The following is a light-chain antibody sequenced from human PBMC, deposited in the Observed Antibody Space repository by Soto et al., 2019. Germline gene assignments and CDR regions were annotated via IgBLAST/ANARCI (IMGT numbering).Light chain of an antibody. CDR2: EVT. V-gene: IGLV2-14*01. J-gene: IGLJ1*01. CDR1: SSDVGGYKH. Sequence: QSALTQPASVSGSPGQSITISCTGTSSDVGGYKHVSWYQIHPGKAPKLIIYEVTSRPSGVSYCFSGSKSGNSASLTISGLQAEDEADYYCSSYASSSCYVLGGGTKVT. CDR3: SSYASSSCYV.